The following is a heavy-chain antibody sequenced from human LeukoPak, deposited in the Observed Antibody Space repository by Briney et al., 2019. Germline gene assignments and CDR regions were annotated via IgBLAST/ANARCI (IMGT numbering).Heavy chain of an antibody. CDR1: GFTFGDYW. D-gene: IGHD3-10*01. CDR3: ARDYYGLEGFFDY. V-gene: IGHV3-7*03. CDR2: IKQDGSAK. Sequence: GGSLRLSCAASGFTFGDYWMSWVRQAPGKGLEWVANIKQDGSAKHYVDSVKGRFTISRDNAKNSLYLQMNSLRVEDTAVYYCARDYYGLEGFFDYWGQGTLVTVSS. J-gene: IGHJ4*02.